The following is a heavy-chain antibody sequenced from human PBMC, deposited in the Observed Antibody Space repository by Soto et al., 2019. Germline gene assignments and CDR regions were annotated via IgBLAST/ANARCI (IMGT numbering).Heavy chain of an antibody. J-gene: IGHJ4*02. Sequence: LKISCKGSGYSFTSYWISWVRQMPGKGLEWMGRIDPSDSYTNYSPSFQGHVTISADKSISTAYLQWSSLKASDTAMYYCARGPSLITGTTPFDYWGQGTLVTVSS. CDR3: ARGPSLITGTTPFDY. CDR2: IDPSDSYT. CDR1: GYSFTSYW. D-gene: IGHD1-20*01. V-gene: IGHV5-10-1*01.